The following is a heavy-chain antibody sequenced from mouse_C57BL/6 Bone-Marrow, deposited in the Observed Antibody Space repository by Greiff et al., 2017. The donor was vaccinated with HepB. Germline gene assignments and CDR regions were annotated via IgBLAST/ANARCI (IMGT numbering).Heavy chain of an antibody. D-gene: IGHD2-5*01. V-gene: IGHV1-82*01. CDR3: ASYSNDGPY. CDR2: IYPGDGDT. Sequence: QVQLQQSGPELVKPGASVKISCKASGYAINSSWMNWVKQRPGKGLEWIGRIYPGDGDTNYNGKFKGKATLTADKSSSTAYMQLSSLTSEDSAVYFCASYSNDGPYWGQGTTLTVSS. J-gene: IGHJ2*01. CDR1: GYAINSSW.